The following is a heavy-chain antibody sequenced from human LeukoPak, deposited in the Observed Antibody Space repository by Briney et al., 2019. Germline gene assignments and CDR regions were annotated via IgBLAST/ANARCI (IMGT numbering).Heavy chain of an antibody. CDR1: GFTFNSYT. J-gene: IGHJ6*04. D-gene: IGHD3-22*01. CDR2: VSKSSDYI. CDR3: ARGEDSRAICTSDGLDV. Sequence: PGGSLRLSCAASGFTFNSYTMNWVRQAPGKGLEWVSCVSKSSDYIYYADSVRGRFTISRDNAKNLVYLEINCLRAEDTGVYYFARGEDSRAICTSDGLDVWGEGTPVTVSP. V-gene: IGHV3-21*01.